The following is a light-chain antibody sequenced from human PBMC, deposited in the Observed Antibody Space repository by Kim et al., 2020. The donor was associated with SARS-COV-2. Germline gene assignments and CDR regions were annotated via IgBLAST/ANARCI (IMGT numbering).Light chain of an antibody. CDR1: SSNIGKNY. V-gene: IGLV1-51*01. CDR2: DNN. J-gene: IGLJ2*01. CDR3: GTWDSSLNELV. Sequence: GRKVTNSGSGSSSNIGKNYVSWYQQVPGTAPKLLIYDNNERPSGIPDRFSGSKSGTSATLGITGLQTGDEAEFYCGTWDSSLNELVFGGGTQLTVL.